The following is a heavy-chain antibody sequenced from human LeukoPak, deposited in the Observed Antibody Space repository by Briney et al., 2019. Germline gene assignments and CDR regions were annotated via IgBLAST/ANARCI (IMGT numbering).Heavy chain of an antibody. D-gene: IGHD4-17*01. CDR1: GYTFTGYY. CDR3: ARAPSTVTMDY. V-gene: IGHV1-2*02. CDR2: INPNSGGT. J-gene: IGHJ4*02. Sequence: ASVKVSCKASGYTFTGYYMHWVRQAPGQGLEWMGWINPNSGGTNYAQKCQGRVTMTRDTSISTAYMELSRLRSDDTAVYYCARAPSTVTMDYWGQGTLVTVSS.